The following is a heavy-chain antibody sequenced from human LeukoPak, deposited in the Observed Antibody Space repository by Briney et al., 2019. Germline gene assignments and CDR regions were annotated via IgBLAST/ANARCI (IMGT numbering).Heavy chain of an antibody. CDR3: TTDFPSSSWYYYYGMDV. V-gene: IGHV3-15*01. CDR2: IKSKTDGGTT. CDR1: GFTFSNAW. Sequence: PGGSLRLSCTASGFTFSNAWMSWVRQAPGKGLEWVGRIKSKTDGGTTDYAAPVKGRFTISRDDSKNTLYLQMNSLKTEDTAVYYCTTDFPSSSWYYYYGMDVWGQGTTVTVSS. D-gene: IGHD6-13*01. J-gene: IGHJ6*02.